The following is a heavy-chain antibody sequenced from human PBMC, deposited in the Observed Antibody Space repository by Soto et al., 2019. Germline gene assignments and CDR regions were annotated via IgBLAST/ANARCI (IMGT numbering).Heavy chain of an antibody. Sequence: EVQLLESGGGLVQPGGSLRLSCAASGFTFSSYAMSWVRQAPGKGLEWVSAISGSGGSTYYADSVKGRFTISRDNSKNTLYLQMSSLRAEDTAVYYCAKDLWRRAAIGYSGMDVWGQGTTVTVSS. CDR1: GFTFSSYA. J-gene: IGHJ6*02. D-gene: IGHD2-2*01. CDR3: AKDLWRRAAIGYSGMDV. CDR2: ISGSGGST. V-gene: IGHV3-23*01.